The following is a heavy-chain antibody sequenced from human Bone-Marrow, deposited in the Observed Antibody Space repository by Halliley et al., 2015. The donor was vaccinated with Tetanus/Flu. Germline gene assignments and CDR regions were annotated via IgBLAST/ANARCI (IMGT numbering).Heavy chain of an antibody. V-gene: IGHV3-30-3*01. CDR2: ISYDGSDK. CDR3: ATEQRHLVLDFDY. J-gene: IGHJ4*02. Sequence: WVAFISYDGSDKYYAGSVKGRFTISRDNSKNTLFLQMNSLSPEDTAVYYCATEQRHLVLDFDYWGQGILVTVSS. D-gene: IGHD6-13*01.